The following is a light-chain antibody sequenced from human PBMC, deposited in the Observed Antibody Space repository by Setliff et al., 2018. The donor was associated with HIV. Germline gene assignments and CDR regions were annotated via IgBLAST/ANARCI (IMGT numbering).Light chain of an antibody. V-gene: IGLV2-14*01. Sequence: ALTQPASVSGSPGQSITISCTGTSSDVGGYNYVSWYQQHPGKAPKLMIYDVSKRPSGVSNRFSGPKSGNTASLTISGLQAEDEADYYCSSYTSSSTYVFGTGTKVTVL. J-gene: IGLJ1*01. CDR3: SSYTSSSTYV. CDR2: DVS. CDR1: SSDVGGYNY.